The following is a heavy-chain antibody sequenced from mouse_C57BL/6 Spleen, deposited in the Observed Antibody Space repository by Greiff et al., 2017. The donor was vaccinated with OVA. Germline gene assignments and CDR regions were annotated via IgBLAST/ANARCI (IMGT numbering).Heavy chain of an antibody. J-gene: IGHJ2*01. Sequence: VQLQQPGAELVKPGASVKLSCKASGYTFTSYWMHWVKQRPGQGLEWIGMIDPNSGSTNYNEKFKSKATLTVDKSSSTAYMQLSSLTSEDSAVYYCAREAAQAMYYFDYWGQGTTLTVSS. CDR3: AREAAQAMYYFDY. V-gene: IGHV1-64*01. CDR2: IDPNSGST. CDR1: GYTFTSYW. D-gene: IGHD3-2*02.